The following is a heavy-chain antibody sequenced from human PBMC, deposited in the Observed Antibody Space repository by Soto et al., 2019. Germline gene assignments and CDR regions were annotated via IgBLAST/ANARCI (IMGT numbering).Heavy chain of an antibody. CDR2: ISGSGGST. D-gene: IGHD5-18*01. CDR3: AKDGDSYGLHYYYYSGMDV. CDR1: GFTFSSYA. V-gene: IGHV3-23*01. Sequence: PGGSLRLSCAASGFTFSSYAMSWVRQAPGKGLEWVSAISGSGGSTYYADSVKGRFTISRDNSKNTLYLQMNSLRAEDTAVYYCAKDGDSYGLHYYYYSGMDVWGQGTTVTVSS. J-gene: IGHJ6*02.